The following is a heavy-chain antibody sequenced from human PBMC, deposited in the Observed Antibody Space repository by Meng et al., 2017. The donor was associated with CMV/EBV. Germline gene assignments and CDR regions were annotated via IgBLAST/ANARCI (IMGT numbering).Heavy chain of an antibody. CDR2: IKQDGSEK. D-gene: IGHD3-3*01. CDR1: GFTFSSYW. CDR3: ARIPMEWLFPRGMDV. Sequence: RGSLRLSCAASGFTFSSYWMSWVRQAPGKGLEWVANIKQDGSEKYYVDSMKGRFTISRDNAKNSLYLQMNSLRAEDTAVYYCARIPMEWLFPRGMDVWGQGTTVTVSS. J-gene: IGHJ6*02. V-gene: IGHV3-7*01.